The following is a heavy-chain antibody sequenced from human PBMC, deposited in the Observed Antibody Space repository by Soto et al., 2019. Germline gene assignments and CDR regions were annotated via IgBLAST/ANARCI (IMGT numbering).Heavy chain of an antibody. D-gene: IGHD2-2*01. CDR1: GGTFSSYA. CDR3: AITDIVVAPAAIKSTYGMDV. CDR2: IIPIFGTA. J-gene: IGHJ6*02. Sequence: HVQLVQSGAEVKKPGSSVKVSCKASGGTFSSYAISWVRQAPGQGLEWMGGIIPIFGTANYAQKFQGRVTITADESTSTADMELSSLRSEDTAVYYCAITDIVVAPAAIKSTYGMDVWGQGTTVTVSS. V-gene: IGHV1-69*01.